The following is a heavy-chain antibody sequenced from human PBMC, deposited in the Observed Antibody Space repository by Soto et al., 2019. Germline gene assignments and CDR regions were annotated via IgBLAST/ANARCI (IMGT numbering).Heavy chain of an antibody. CDR3: ARVYCSGGSCYSFAPYYRMYV. D-gene: IGHD2-15*01. J-gene: IGHJ6*02. CDR2: IIPIFGTA. V-gene: IGHV1-69*13. CDR1: GATFSSYA. Sequence: SVKGSCKTSGATFSSYAISWVRQAPGQRLEWMGGIIPIFGTANYAQKFQGRVTITADESTSTAYMELSSLRSEDTAVYYCARVYCSGGSCYSFAPYYRMYVWGQAITVTVSS.